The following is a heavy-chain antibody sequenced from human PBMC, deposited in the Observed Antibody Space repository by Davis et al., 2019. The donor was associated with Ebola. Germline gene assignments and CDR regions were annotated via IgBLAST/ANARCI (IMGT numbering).Heavy chain of an antibody. CDR2: IKQDGSEK. CDR1: GFTFSSYW. V-gene: IGHV3-7*01. J-gene: IGHJ4*02. CDR3: ARDQLGIGWVDY. D-gene: IGHD7-27*01. Sequence: PGGSLRLSCAAPGFTFSSYWMRWVRQAPGKGLEWVANIKQDGSEKYYVDSVKGRFTISRANAKNSLYLQMNSLRAEDTAVYYCARDQLGIGWVDYWGQGTLVTVSS.